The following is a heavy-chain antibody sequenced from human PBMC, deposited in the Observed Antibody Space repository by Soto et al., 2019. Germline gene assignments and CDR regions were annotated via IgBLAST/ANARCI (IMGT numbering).Heavy chain of an antibody. Sequence: PGGSLRLSCAASGFTFSDYYMSWIRQAPGKGLEWVSYISSSSSYTNYADSVKGRFTISRDNAKNSLYLQMNSLRAEDTAVYYCARERIAAAGYDYNWFDPWGQGTLVTVSS. D-gene: IGHD6-13*01. J-gene: IGHJ5*02. CDR1: GFTFSDYY. CDR3: ARERIAAAGYDYNWFDP. CDR2: ISSSSSYT. V-gene: IGHV3-11*06.